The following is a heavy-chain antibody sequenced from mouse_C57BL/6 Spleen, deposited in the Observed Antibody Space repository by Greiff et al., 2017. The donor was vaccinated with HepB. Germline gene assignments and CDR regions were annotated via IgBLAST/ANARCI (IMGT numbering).Heavy chain of an antibody. CDR3: ARDERAAQAMFAY. CDR1: GYSITSGYY. J-gene: IGHJ3*01. CDR2: ISYDGSN. D-gene: IGHD3-2*02. Sequence: ESGPGLVKPSQSLSLTCSVTGYSITSGYYWNWIRQFPGNKLEWMGYISYDGSNNYNPSLKNRISITRDTSKNQFFLKLNSVTTEDTATYYCARDERAAQAMFAYWGQGTLVTVSA. V-gene: IGHV3-6*01.